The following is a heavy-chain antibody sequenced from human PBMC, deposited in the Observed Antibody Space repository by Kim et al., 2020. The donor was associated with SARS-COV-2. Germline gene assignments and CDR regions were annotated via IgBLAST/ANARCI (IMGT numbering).Heavy chain of an antibody. CDR3: ARWRGITMVRGVAYYYYGMDV. J-gene: IGHJ6*02. Sequence: ASVKVSCKASGYTFTSYGISWVRQAPGQGLEWMGWISAYNGNTNYAQKLQGRVTMTTDTSTSTAYMELRSLRSDDTAVYYCARWRGITMVRGVAYYYYGMDVWGQGTTVTVSS. CDR1: GYTFTSYG. CDR2: ISAYNGNT. V-gene: IGHV1-18*01. D-gene: IGHD3-10*01.